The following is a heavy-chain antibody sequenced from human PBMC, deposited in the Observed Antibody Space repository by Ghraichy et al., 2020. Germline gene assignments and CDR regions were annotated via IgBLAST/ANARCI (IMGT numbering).Heavy chain of an antibody. Sequence: SQTLSLTCTVSGGSISSYYWSWIRQPPGKGLEWIGYIYYSGSTNYNPSLKSRVTISVDTSKNQFSLKLSSVTAADTAVYYCARRLRDGYKGWGGGAFDIWGQGTMVTVSS. CDR1: GGSISSYY. CDR2: IYYSGST. D-gene: IGHD5-24*01. J-gene: IGHJ3*02. CDR3: ARRLRDGYKGWGGGAFDI. V-gene: IGHV4-59*08.